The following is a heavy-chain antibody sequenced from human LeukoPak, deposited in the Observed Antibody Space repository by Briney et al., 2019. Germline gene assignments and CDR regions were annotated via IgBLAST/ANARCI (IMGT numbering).Heavy chain of an antibody. CDR1: GFTFSDYH. Sequence: GGSLRLPCAASGFTFSDYHMSWIRQVPGKGLEWVSYISSSGGTISYADSVKGRFTISRDNAKNSLYLQMNSLRAEDTAVYYCARGPVSSSGFFGYWGQGTLVTVSS. J-gene: IGHJ4*02. CDR2: ISSSGGTI. CDR3: ARGPVSSSGFFGY. V-gene: IGHV3-11*01. D-gene: IGHD6-19*01.